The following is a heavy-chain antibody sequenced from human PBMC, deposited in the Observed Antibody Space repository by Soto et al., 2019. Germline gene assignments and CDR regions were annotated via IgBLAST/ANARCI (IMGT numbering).Heavy chain of an antibody. CDR3: ARGRYCSSTSCYFWFDP. CDR2: MNPNSGNT. J-gene: IGHJ5*02. CDR1: GYTFTSYD. D-gene: IGHD2-2*01. V-gene: IGHV1-8*01. Sequence: QVQLVQSGAEVKKPGASVKVSCKASGYTFTSYDINWVRQATGQGLEWMGWMNPNSGNTGYAQKTQGRVTMTRNTSIRTAYMELSSLRSEDTAVYYCARGRYCSSTSCYFWFDPWGQGTLVTVSS.